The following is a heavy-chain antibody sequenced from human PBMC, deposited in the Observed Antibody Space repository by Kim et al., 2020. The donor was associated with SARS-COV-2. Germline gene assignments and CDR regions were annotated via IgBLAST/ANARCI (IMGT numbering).Heavy chain of an antibody. Sequence: SVKVSCKASGFTFTSSAVQWVRQARGQRLEWIGWIVVGSGNTNYAQKFQERVTITRDMSTSTAYMELSSLRSEDTAVYYCAADRAPYYDFWSGKATNTFVEGAFDIWGQGTMVTVSS. V-gene: IGHV1-58*01. CDR3: AADRAPYYDFWSGKATNTFVEGAFDI. CDR1: GFTFTSSA. CDR2: IVVGSGNT. D-gene: IGHD3-3*01. J-gene: IGHJ3*02.